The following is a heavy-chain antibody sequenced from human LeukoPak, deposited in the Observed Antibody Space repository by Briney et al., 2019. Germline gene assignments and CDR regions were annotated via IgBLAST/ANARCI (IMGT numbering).Heavy chain of an antibody. V-gene: IGHV1-46*01. J-gene: IGHJ5*02. Sequence: GASVKVSCKASGYTFTSYYMHWVRQAPGQGLEWMGIINPSGGSTSYAQKFQGRVTMTRDTSTGTVYMELSSLRSEDTAVYYCARDPMGWELLFDPWGQGTLVTVSS. CDR1: GYTFTSYY. CDR3: ARDPMGWELLFDP. CDR2: INPSGGST. D-gene: IGHD1-26*01.